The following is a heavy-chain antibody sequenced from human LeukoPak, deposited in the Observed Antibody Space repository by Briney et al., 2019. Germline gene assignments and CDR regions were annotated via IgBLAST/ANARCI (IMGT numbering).Heavy chain of an antibody. CDR1: GGSFSGHY. CDR2: INHSGST. Sequence: SETLSLTCAVYGGSFSGHYWSWIRQPPGKGLEWIGEINHSGSTNYNPSLESRVTISVDTSKNHFSLKLSSVTAADTAVYYCASGQYYDLWSGYYVDWGQGTLVSVSA. CDR3: ASGQYYDLWSGYYVD. D-gene: IGHD3-3*01. V-gene: IGHV4-34*01. J-gene: IGHJ4*02.